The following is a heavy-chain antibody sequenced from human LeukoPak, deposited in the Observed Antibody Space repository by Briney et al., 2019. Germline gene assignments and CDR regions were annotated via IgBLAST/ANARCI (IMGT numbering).Heavy chain of an antibody. Sequence: GGSLRLSCAASGFTFSSYGMHWVRQAPGKGLEWVAVISYDGSNKYYADSVKGRFTISRDNSKNTLYLQMNSLRAEDTAVYYCAKGTITMIVVASDAFDIWGQGTMVTVSS. CDR3: AKGTITMIVVASDAFDI. CDR2: ISYDGSNK. CDR1: GFTFSSYG. J-gene: IGHJ3*02. V-gene: IGHV3-30*18. D-gene: IGHD3-22*01.